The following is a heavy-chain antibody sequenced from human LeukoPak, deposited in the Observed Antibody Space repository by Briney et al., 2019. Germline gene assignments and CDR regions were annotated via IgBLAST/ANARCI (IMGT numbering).Heavy chain of an antibody. CDR2: IYDSGST. CDR3: ARVGVPAGTYYYYMDV. J-gene: IGHJ6*03. CDR1: GGSISNFY. V-gene: IGHV4-59*01. Sequence: SETLSLTCTVSGGSISNFYWSWIRQPPGKGLEWIGYIYDSGSTNYNPSLKSRVTISVDTSKNQFSLKLSPVTAAGTAVYYCARVGVPAGTYYYYMDVWGKGTTVTVSS. D-gene: IGHD6-19*01.